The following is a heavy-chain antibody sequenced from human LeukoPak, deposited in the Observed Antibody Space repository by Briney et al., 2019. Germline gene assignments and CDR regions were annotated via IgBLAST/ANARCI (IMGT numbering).Heavy chain of an antibody. J-gene: IGHJ5*02. V-gene: IGHV1-69*13. CDR3: ASWGEPYNWFDP. CDR2: IIPIFGTA. CDR1: GYTFTGYY. D-gene: IGHD3-16*01. Sequence: RASVKVSCKASGYTFTGYYMHWVRQAPGQGLEWMGGIIPIFGTANYAQKFQGRVTITADESTSTAYMELSSLRSEDTAVYYCASWGEPYNWFDPWGQGTLVTVSS.